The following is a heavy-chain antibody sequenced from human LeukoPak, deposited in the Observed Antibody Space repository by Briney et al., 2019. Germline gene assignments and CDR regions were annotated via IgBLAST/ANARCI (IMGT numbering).Heavy chain of an antibody. CDR1: GFTLSSYS. J-gene: IGHJ2*01. Sequence: GGSLRLSCAASGFTLSSYSMNWVRQAPGKGLEWVSYISSSSSTIYHADSVKGRFSISRDNAKNSLYLQMNSLRAEDTAVYYCARGYCSSTSCYWYFDLWGRGTLVTVSS. CDR2: ISSSSSTI. D-gene: IGHD2-2*01. V-gene: IGHV3-48*04. CDR3: ARGYCSSTSCYWYFDL.